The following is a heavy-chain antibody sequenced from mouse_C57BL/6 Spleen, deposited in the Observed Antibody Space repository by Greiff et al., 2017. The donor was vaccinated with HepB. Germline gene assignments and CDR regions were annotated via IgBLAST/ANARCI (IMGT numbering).Heavy chain of an antibody. D-gene: IGHD1-1*01. J-gene: IGHJ2*01. CDR3: TCYYYGSSPLDY. CDR2: IDPEDGDT. CDR1: GFNIKDYY. Sequence: EVQLQQSGAELVRPGASVKLSCTASGFNIKDYYMHWVKQRPEQGLEWIGRIDPEDGDTEYAPKFQGKATMTADTSSNTAYLQLSSLTSEDTAVYYCTCYYYGSSPLDYWGQGTTLTVSS. V-gene: IGHV14-1*01.